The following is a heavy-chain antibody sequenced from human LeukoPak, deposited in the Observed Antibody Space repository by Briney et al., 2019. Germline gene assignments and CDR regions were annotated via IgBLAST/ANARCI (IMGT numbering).Heavy chain of an antibody. Sequence: GGSLRLSCAASGFSFRTYEINWVRQAPGKGLEWVSHISSGGNTEYYVDSVRGRFSMSRDNAKNLLFLQMNSLRAEDTAVYYCARDTVNGPSVISLDYWGQGALVTVSS. D-gene: IGHD2-8*01. V-gene: IGHV3-48*03. CDR3: ARDTVNGPSVISLDY. CDR2: ISSGGNTE. J-gene: IGHJ4*02. CDR1: GFSFRTYE.